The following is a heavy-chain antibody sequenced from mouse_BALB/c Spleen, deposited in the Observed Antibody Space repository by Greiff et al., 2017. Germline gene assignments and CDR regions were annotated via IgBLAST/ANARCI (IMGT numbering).Heavy chain of an antibody. J-gene: IGHJ4*01. Sequence: VQLQQSGPELVKPGASVKLSCKASGYSFTGYYMHWVKQRHVKSLEWIGRINPYNGATSYNQNFKDKASLTVDKSSSTAYMELHSLTSEDSAVYYCARWGNPYAMDYWGQGTSVTVSS. V-gene: IGHV1-31*01. CDR2: INPYNGAT. D-gene: IGHD2-1*01. CDR3: ARWGNPYAMDY. CDR1: GYSFTGYY.